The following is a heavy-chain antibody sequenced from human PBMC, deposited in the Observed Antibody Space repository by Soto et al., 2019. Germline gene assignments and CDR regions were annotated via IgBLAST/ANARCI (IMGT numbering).Heavy chain of an antibody. CDR1: GFSLGGYA. D-gene: IGHD6-25*01. V-gene: IGHV3-23*01. CDR3: TKGARGYTNFFFDS. CDR2: ISGSGASS. J-gene: IGHJ4*02. Sequence: GGSMRLSCAAYGFSLGGYAMIWVRQAPRKGLEWVAAISGSGASSFFGDSVRGRFVISRDNSQNTVFLQMSKLRAEDAAMYYCTKGARGYTNFFFDSWGLGTLVTVSS.